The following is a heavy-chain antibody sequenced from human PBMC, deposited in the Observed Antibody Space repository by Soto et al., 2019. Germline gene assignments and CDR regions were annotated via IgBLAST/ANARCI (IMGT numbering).Heavy chain of an antibody. V-gene: IGHV1-69*06. CDR3: ARDASTSENYAVTTSFDY. D-gene: IGHD2-2*01. Sequence: QVQLVQSGAEVKKPGSSVKVSCKASGGTFSSYAISWVRQAPGQGLEWMGGIIPIFGTANYAQKLQGRVTMTTDTSTSTAYMELRSLRSDDTAVYYCARDASTSENYAVTTSFDYWGQGTLVTVSS. CDR1: GGTFSSYA. J-gene: IGHJ4*02. CDR2: IIPIFGTA.